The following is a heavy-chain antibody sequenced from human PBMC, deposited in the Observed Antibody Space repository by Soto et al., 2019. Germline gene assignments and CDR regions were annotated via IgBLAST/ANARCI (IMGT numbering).Heavy chain of an antibody. V-gene: IGHV1-24*01. J-gene: IGHJ4*02. CDR1: GYTLTELS. CDR3: ATGPRHYDILTGYYY. CDR2: FDPEDGET. Sequence: ASVKVCCKVSGYTLTELSMHWVRQAPGKGLEWMGGFDPEDGETIYAQKFQGRVTMTEDTSTDTAYMELSSLRSEDTAVYYCATGPRHYDILTGYYYWGQGTLVTVSS. D-gene: IGHD3-9*01.